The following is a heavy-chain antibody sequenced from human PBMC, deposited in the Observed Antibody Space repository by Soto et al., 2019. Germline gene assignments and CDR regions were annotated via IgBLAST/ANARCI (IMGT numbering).Heavy chain of an antibody. Sequence: QITLKESGPTLVKPTETLTLTCTFSVVSLSTRGVGVGWIRQPPGKALEWLAVIYWDEDRRYNPSLKSRLISTKDTSNNQVFLIMANMDPVDTATYYCAQLMISYGGFIGDDAFDMWGQGTLVTVSS. V-gene: IGHV2-5*02. CDR1: VVSLSTRGVG. CDR2: IYWDEDR. J-gene: IGHJ3*02. D-gene: IGHD3-16*02. CDR3: AQLMISYGGFIGDDAFDM.